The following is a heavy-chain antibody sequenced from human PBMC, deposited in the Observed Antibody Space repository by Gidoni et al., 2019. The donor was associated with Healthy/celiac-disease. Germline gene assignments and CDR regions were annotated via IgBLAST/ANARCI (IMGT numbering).Heavy chain of an antibody. V-gene: IGHV4-4*02. CDR2: IYHSGST. Sequence: QVQLQESGPGLVKPSGTLSLTCAVSGGSISSSNWWSWVRQPPGKGLEWIGEIYHSGSTNYNPSLKSRVTISVDKSKNQFSLKLSSVTAADTAVYYCARDPLVVPAARYYYGMDVWGQGTTVTVSS. J-gene: IGHJ6*02. D-gene: IGHD2-2*01. CDR1: GGSISSSNW. CDR3: ARDPLVVPAARYYYGMDV.